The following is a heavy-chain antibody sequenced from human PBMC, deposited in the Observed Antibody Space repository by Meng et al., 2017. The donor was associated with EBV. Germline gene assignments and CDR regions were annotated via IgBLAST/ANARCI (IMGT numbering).Heavy chain of an antibody. J-gene: IGHJ4*02. CDR3: VRELVGGTFDY. Sequence: QVQLVASGAEVKKPWASVKFSCKASGYTFTSYHLHWVRQAPGQGLEWMGIIIPAGGNTNYAQKFRGRFTMTRDTSTSTVYMDLSILTSEDTAVYYCVRELVGGTFDYWGQGTLVTVSS. CDR2: IIPAGGNT. CDR1: GYTFTSYH. V-gene: IGHV1-46*01. D-gene: IGHD1/OR15-1a*01.